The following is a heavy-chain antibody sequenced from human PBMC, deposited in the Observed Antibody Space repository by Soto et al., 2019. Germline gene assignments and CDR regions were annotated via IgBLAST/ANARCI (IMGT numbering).Heavy chain of an antibody. Sequence: EVQVVESGGDLVQPGGSLRLSCEASGIALSNYWMDWVRQAPGKGLEWVANIKEDGSQKNYVDSVEGRFTISRDNAKNSVYLQMNSLRVEDTATYYCGNSGGVGYWGQGTLVTVSS. J-gene: IGHJ4*02. V-gene: IGHV3-7*01. D-gene: IGHD3-10*01. CDR1: GIALSNYW. CDR3: GNSGGVGY. CDR2: IKEDGSQK.